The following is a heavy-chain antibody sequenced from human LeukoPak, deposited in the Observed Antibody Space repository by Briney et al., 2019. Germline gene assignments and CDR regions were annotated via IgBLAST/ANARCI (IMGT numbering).Heavy chain of an antibody. Sequence: GASVKVSCKASGYTFTNYDINWVRQAAGQGLEWMGWMNPNSGNTGYAQKLQGRVTMTTDTSTSTAYMELRSLRSDDTAVYYCARALGSGSYYYYYMDVWGKGTTVTISS. CDR2: MNPNSGNT. CDR1: GYTFTNYD. CDR3: ARALGSGSYYYYYMDV. D-gene: IGHD3-10*01. J-gene: IGHJ6*03. V-gene: IGHV1-8*01.